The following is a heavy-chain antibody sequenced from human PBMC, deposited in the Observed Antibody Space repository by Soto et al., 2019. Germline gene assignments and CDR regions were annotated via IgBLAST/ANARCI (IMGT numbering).Heavy chain of an antibody. Sequence: SETLSLTCTVSGGSISGDYNYWGWIRQPPGKGLEWIGSISYSGTTSSNPSLKSRITISVDTSKNQFSLRLSSVTAIDTAVYYCARVGGVPSSSPGVAHWGQGILVT. D-gene: IGHD6-13*01. J-gene: IGHJ4*02. CDR3: ARVGGVPSSSPGVAH. CDR1: GGSISGDYNY. V-gene: IGHV4-39*01. CDR2: ISYSGTT.